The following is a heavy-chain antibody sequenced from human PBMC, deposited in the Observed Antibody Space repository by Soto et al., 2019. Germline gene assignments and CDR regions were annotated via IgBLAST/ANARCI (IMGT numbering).Heavy chain of an antibody. CDR2: INPSGGST. J-gene: IGHJ4*02. CDR3: ARNYYDSSGYYYVPFAY. D-gene: IGHD3-22*01. Sequence: ASVKVSCKASGYTFTSYYIHWVRQAPGQGLEWMGIINPSGGSTRNAQKFQGRVTMTRDTSTSTVYMELSSLRSEDTAVYYCARNYYDSSGYYYVPFAYWGQGTLVTVSS. V-gene: IGHV1-46*01. CDR1: GYTFTSYY.